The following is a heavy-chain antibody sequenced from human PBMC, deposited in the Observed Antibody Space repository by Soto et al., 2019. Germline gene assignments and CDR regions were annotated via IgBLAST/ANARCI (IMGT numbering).Heavy chain of an antibody. CDR3: AGGIVGATDDAFDI. CDR2: IYYSGST. J-gene: IGHJ3*02. Sequence: QVQLQESGPGLIKPSETLSLNYTVSGGSVSSGSYYWSWIRQPPGKGLEWIGYIYYSGSTNYNPSLKSRVTISVDTSKNQFSLKLSSVTAADMAVYYCAGGIVGATDDAFDIWGQGTIVTVSS. V-gene: IGHV4-61*01. D-gene: IGHD1-26*01. CDR1: GGSVSSGSYY.